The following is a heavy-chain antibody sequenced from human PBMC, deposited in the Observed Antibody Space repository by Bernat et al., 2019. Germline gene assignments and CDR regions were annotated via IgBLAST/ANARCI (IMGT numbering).Heavy chain of an antibody. Sequence: EVQLVESGGGLVKPGGSLRLSCAASGFTFSSYSMHWVRQAPGKGLEWVSYISSSGGNTYYADSVKGRFTISRDNTKNSLYLQLNGLRAEDTAVYYCASRIAVTGSWRGSWGQGTLVTVSS. J-gene: IGHJ5*02. CDR3: ASRIAVTGSWRGS. CDR1: GFTFSSYS. D-gene: IGHD6-19*01. CDR2: ISSSGGNT. V-gene: IGHV3-21*05.